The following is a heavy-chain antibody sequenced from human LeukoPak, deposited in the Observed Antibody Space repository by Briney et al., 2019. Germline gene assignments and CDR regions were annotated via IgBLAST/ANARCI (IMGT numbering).Heavy chain of an antibody. Sequence: SETLSLTCTVSGGSISSSSYYWGWIRQPPGKGQEWIGSIYYSGSTYYNPSLKSRVTISVNTSKNQFSLKLSSVTAADTAVYYCARFSHAVAGNWGQGTLVTVSS. D-gene: IGHD6-19*01. CDR3: ARFSHAVAGN. CDR1: GGSISSSSYY. V-gene: IGHV4-39*01. CDR2: IYYSGST. J-gene: IGHJ4*02.